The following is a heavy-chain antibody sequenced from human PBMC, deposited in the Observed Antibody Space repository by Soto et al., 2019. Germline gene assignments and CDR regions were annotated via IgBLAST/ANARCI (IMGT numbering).Heavy chain of an antibody. CDR3: AKDYYDSSGYSYFDY. J-gene: IGHJ4*02. D-gene: IGHD3-22*01. Sequence: XXSLRLCYAASGFTFNIYGMHWVLQAPGKGLEWVAVISYDGRNKYYADSVKGRFTISRDNSKNMLYLQMNSVRADDTAVYYCAKDYYDSSGYSYFDYWGQGTQVTVSS. CDR1: GFTFNIYG. CDR2: ISYDGRNK. V-gene: IGHV3-30*18.